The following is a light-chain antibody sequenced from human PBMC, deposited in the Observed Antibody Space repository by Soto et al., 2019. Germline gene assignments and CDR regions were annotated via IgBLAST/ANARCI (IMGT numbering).Light chain of an antibody. CDR2: ETS. J-gene: IGKJ1*01. V-gene: IGKV1-39*01. Sequence: DTQMTQSPSSLSASVGDRVTITCRASQNVRSYVNWYQQKPGKAPNLLISETSTLQSGVPSRFSGDGYGTDFTLTITNLHPEDFATYFCQQTFSRPRTFGQGTKVEI. CDR1: QNVRSY. CDR3: QQTFSRPRT.